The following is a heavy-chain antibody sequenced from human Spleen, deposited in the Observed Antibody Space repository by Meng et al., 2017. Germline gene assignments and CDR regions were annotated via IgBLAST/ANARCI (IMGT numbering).Heavy chain of an antibody. V-gene: IGHV1-24*01. Sequence: QVQLLQFGAEVKKPGASLKVSCKVSGYSLIELSIHWVRQAPGKGLEWMGGSYPEDDETIYAQKFQGRVTMTADRPTATAYMELRSLRSDDTAVYYCASGTPGRSYSDYWGPGTLVTVSS. CDR2: SYPEDDET. J-gene: IGHJ4*02. CDR1: GYSLIELS. CDR3: ASGTPGRSYSDY. D-gene: IGHD3-10*01.